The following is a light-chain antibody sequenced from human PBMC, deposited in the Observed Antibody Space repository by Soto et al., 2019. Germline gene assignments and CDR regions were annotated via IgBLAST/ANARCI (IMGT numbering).Light chain of an antibody. CDR1: QSVSSN. V-gene: IGKV3-15*01. J-gene: IGKJ2*01. CDR3: QQYGSPPMYT. Sequence: EIVMTQSPATLSVSPGERASLSCRASQSVSSNLAWYQYTPGQAPRLLIYGASTRATGIPARFSGSGSGTEFTLTISSLQSEDFAVYYCQQYGSPPMYTFGQGTKVDIK. CDR2: GAS.